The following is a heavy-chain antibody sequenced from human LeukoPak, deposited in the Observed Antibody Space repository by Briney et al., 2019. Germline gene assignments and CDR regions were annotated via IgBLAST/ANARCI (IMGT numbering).Heavy chain of an antibody. V-gene: IGHV3-23*01. CDR3: ANDGAYYDSNTDAFDI. J-gene: IGHJ3*02. CDR2: FSGSGGST. D-gene: IGHD3-22*01. Sequence: GGSLRLSCAASGFTFSSYAMSWVRQAPGKGLECISGFSGSGGSTYYADSVKGRFTISRDNSKNTLYLQMNSLRAEDTAVYYCANDGAYYDSNTDAFDIWGQGTMVTVSS. CDR1: GFTFSSYA.